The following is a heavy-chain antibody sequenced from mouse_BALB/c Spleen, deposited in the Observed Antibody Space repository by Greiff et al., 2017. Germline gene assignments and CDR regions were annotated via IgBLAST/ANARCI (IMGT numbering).Heavy chain of an antibody. CDR1: GYSITSGYY. D-gene: IGHD1-2*01. V-gene: IGHV3-6*02. J-gene: IGHJ2*01. CDR2: ISYDGSN. Sequence: EVKLLESGPGLVKPSQSLSLTCSVTGYSITSGYYWNWIRQFPGNKLEWMGYISYDGSNNYNPSLKNRISITRDTSKNQFFLKLNSVTTEDTATYYCARITTALFDYWGQGTTLTVSS. CDR3: ARITTALFDY.